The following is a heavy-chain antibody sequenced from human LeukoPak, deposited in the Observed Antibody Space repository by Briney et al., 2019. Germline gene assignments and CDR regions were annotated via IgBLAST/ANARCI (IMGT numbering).Heavy chain of an antibody. CDR2: INWNGGST. V-gene: IGHV3-20*04. J-gene: IGHJ6*03. CDR1: GFTFDDYG. CDR3: ARGSDYYYYYYMDV. Sequence: GGSLRLSCAASGFTFDDYGMSWVRQAPGKGLEWVSGINWNGGSTGYADSVKGRFTISRDNSKNTLSLQMNSLRAEDTAVYYCARGSDYYYYYYMDVWGKGTTVTVSS.